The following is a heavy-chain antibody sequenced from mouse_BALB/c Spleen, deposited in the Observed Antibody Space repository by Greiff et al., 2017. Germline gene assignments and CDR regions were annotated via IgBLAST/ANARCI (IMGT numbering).Heavy chain of an antibody. D-gene: IGHD1-1*01. CDR1: GFAFSSYD. V-gene: IGHV5-12-1*01. J-gene: IGHJ4*01. Sequence: DVMLVESGGGLVKPGGSLKLSCAASGFAFSSYDMSWVRQTPEKRLEWVAYISSGGGSTYYPDTVKGRFTISRDNAKNTLYLQMSSLKSEDTAMYYCARHDGSSYDYYAMDYWGQGTSVTVSS. CDR3: ARHDGSSYDYYAMDY. CDR2: ISSGGGST.